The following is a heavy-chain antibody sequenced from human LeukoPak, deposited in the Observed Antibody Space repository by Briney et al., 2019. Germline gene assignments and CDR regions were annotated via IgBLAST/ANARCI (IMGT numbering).Heavy chain of an antibody. D-gene: IGHD4-23*01. CDR3: STIAYGGNSPY. Sequence: PGGSLRLSCAASGFTFTNAWMSWVRQAPGKGLEWVGRIKSKTDGGTADLAAPVKGRFTISRDDSKDTLYLQMNSLKAEDTAVYYCSTIAYGGNSPYWGQGTLVTVSS. CDR2: IKSKTDGGTA. CDR1: GFTFTNAW. J-gene: IGHJ4*02. V-gene: IGHV3-15*01.